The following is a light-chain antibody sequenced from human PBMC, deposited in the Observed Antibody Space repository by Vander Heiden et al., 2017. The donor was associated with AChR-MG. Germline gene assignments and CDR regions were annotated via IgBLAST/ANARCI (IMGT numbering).Light chain of an antibody. J-gene: IGLJ3*02. CDR1: TGTVTSGYY. V-gene: IGLV7-43*01. CDR2: YTN. Sequence: QTVVNQEASLNVAPGETVTRTCSSSTGTVTSGYYPHWILQKAGQAPRSLMYYTNNRHSWTPSRFSGSLLGGKPSLTVSGGQPEDEAEYYCLLYYAGTQPNWVFGGGTKLTVL. CDR3: LLYYAGTQPNWV.